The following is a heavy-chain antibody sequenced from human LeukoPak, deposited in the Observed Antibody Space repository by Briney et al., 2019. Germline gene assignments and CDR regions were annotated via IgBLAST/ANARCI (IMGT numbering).Heavy chain of an antibody. V-gene: IGHV3-30-3*01. CDR3: ARAGSSSGY. Sequence: GRSLRLSCAASGFTFSSYAMHWVRQAPGKGLGWVAVISYDGSNKYYADSVKGRSTISRDNSKNTLYLQMNSLRAEDTAVYYCARAGSSSGYWGQGTLVSVSS. D-gene: IGHD6-6*01. CDR2: ISYDGSNK. CDR1: GFTFSSYA. J-gene: IGHJ4*02.